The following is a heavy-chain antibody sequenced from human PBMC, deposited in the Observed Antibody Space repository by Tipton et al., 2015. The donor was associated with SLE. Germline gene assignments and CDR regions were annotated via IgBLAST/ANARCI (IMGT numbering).Heavy chain of an antibody. J-gene: IGHJ3*02. V-gene: IGHV4-61*09. Sequence: TLSLTCTVSGGSISSSSYYWSWIRQPAGKGLEWIGYIYTSGSTNYNPSLKSRVTISVDTSKNQFSLKLSSVTAADTAVYYCARGAAVAGDAFDIWGQGTMVTVSS. D-gene: IGHD6-19*01. CDR3: ARGAAVAGDAFDI. CDR1: GGSISSSSYY. CDR2: IYTSGST.